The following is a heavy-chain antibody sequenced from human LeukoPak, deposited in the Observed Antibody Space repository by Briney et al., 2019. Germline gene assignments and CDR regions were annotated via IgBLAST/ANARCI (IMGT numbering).Heavy chain of an antibody. Sequence: ASVKVSCKASGGTFSSYAISWVRQAPGQGLEWMGRIIPILGIANYAQKFQGRVTITADKSTSTAYMELSSLRSEDTAVYYCARGGNYYYYGMDAWGQGTTVTVSS. CDR2: IIPILGIA. CDR1: GGTFSSYA. CDR3: ARGGNYYYYGMDA. V-gene: IGHV1-69*04. J-gene: IGHJ6*02.